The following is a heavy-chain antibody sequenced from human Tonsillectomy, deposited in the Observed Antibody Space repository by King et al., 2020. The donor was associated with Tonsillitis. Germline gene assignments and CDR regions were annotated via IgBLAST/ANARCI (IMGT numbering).Heavy chain of an antibody. D-gene: IGHD2/OR15-2a*01. CDR3: ARLVTGILVY. J-gene: IGHJ4*02. CDR1: GFTFSDYY. CDR2: ISRSSRYT. V-gene: IGHV3-11*06. Sequence: VQLVESGGGLVKPGGSLRLSCAASGFTFSDYYMSWIRQAPGKGLEWISYISRSSRYTNYADSVKGRFTISRDNAKTSLYLQMNSLRADDTAVYYCARLVTGILVYWGQGTLVTVSS.